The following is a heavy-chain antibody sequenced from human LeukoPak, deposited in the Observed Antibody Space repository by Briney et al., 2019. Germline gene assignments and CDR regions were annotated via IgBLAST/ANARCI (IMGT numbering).Heavy chain of an antibody. Sequence: ASVKVSCKASGYTFTGYYMHWVRQAPGQGLEWMGWINPNSGGTNYAQKFQGRVTMTRDTSISTAYMELSRLRSDDTAVYYCARVGPTIFGVVIPYYYYYYMDVWGKGTTVTVSS. J-gene: IGHJ6*03. CDR1: GYTFTGYY. CDR3: ARVGPTIFGVVIPYYYYYYMDV. CDR2: INPNSGGT. D-gene: IGHD3-3*01. V-gene: IGHV1-2*02.